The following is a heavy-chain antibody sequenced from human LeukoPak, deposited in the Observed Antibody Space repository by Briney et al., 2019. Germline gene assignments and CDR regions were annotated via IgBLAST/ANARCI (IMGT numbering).Heavy chain of an antibody. Sequence: SETLSLTCTVSGXSISSYQWSWIRQPPGKGLEWIGYMYYSGSTKYNPSLKSRVTISGDTSKNQFSLKLISVTAADAAVYYCAGHDYYGSGSYRWGQGTLVTVSS. J-gene: IGHJ1*01. CDR2: MYYSGST. CDR1: GXSISSYQ. V-gene: IGHV4-59*08. CDR3: AGHDYYGSGSYR. D-gene: IGHD3-10*01.